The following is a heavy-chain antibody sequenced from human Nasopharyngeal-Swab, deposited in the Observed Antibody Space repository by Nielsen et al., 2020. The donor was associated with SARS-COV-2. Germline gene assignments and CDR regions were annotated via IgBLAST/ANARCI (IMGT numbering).Heavy chain of an antibody. CDR3: ARLPNYDLDY. J-gene: IGHJ4*02. Sequence: SETLSLTCTVSGGSISSYYWSWIRQPPGKGLGWIGYIYYSGSTNYNPSLKSRVTISVDTSKNQFSLKLSSVTAADTAVYYCARLPNYDLDYWGQGTLVTVSS. CDR1: GGSISSYY. CDR2: IYYSGST. D-gene: IGHD3-22*01. V-gene: IGHV4-59*08.